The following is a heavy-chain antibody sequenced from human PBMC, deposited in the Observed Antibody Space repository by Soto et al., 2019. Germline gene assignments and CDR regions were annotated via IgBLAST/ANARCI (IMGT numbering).Heavy chain of an antibody. V-gene: IGHV4-34*01. CDR2: INHSGST. CDR3: ARGKPNCSGGSCYYYYFDY. D-gene: IGHD2-15*01. J-gene: IGHJ4*02. CDR1: GGSFSGYY. Sequence: SETLSLTCAVYGGSFSGYYWSWIRQPPGKGLEWIGEINHSGSTNYNPSLKSRVTISVDTSKNQFSLKLSSVTAADTAVYYCARGKPNCSGGSCYYYYFDYWGQGTLVTVYS.